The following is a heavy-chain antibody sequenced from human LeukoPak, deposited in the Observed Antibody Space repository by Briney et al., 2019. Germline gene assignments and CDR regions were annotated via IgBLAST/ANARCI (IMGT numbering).Heavy chain of an antibody. CDR1: DGSISNYY. J-gene: IGHJ4*02. V-gene: IGHV4-59*01. CDR3: ARDNPRRGVNFFDY. CDR2: ISYSGST. D-gene: IGHD3-10*01. Sequence: SETLSLTCSVSDGSISNYYWSWIRQPPGKGLEWIGYISYSGSTNYNPSLKSRVTISVDTSKNQFSLKLTSVTAADTAVYYCARDNPRRGVNFFDYWGQGTLVTVSS.